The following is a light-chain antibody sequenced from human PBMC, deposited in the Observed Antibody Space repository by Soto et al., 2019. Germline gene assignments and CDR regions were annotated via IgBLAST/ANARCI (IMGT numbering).Light chain of an antibody. Sequence: QAVVTQPPSVSGAPGQRVTISCTGSSSNIGAGYDVHWYKQLPGTAPTLVIFSNLNRPSGVPDRFSGSKSGTSASLVITGLQAEDEADYYCSSYTSSSKVVFGGGTKLTVL. CDR2: SNL. CDR3: SSYTSSSKVV. J-gene: IGLJ2*01. V-gene: IGLV1-40*01. CDR1: SSNIGAGYD.